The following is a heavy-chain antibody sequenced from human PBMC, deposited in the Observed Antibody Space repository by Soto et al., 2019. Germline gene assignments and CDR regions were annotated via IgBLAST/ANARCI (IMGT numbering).Heavy chain of an antibody. CDR1: GYTFTGYY. D-gene: IGHD1-26*01. CDR2: INPNSGGT. CDR3: ARGGSYYAH. Sequence: ASVKVSCKASGYTFTGYYMHWVRQAPGQGLEWMGWINPNSGGTNYAHRFQGRVTMTRDTSTNTAFMELSGLRSDDTAVYYCARGGSYYAHWGQGTLVTVSS. J-gene: IGHJ4*02. V-gene: IGHV1-2*02.